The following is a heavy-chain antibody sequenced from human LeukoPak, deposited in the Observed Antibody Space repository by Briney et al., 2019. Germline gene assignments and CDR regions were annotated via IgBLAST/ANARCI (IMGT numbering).Heavy chain of an antibody. CDR3: VRGNPADYYYYMDV. V-gene: IGHV4-39*07. CDR1: GGSISSTNYY. Sequence: PGGSLRLSCTVSGGSISSTNYYWGWIRQPPGKGLEWIGSMYYSGSTHYNSSLKSRVTISVDTSKNQFSLKLSSVTAADTAVYYCVRGNPADYYYYMDVWGKGTTVTVSS. D-gene: IGHD2-2*01. CDR2: MYYSGST. J-gene: IGHJ6*03.